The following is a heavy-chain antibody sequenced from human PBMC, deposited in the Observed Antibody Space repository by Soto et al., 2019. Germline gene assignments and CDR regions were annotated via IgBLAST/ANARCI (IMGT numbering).Heavy chain of an antibody. D-gene: IGHD1-26*01. J-gene: IGHJ6*02. CDR3: ASHSGSSPEGRYYYGMDV. V-gene: IGHV1-69*12. Sequence: QVQLVQSGAEVKKPGSSVKVSCKASGGTFSSYAISWVRQAPGQGLQWMGGIISIFGTADYAQKFQGRVTITADASTSTAYMELSSLGSEDTAVYYCASHSGSSPEGRYYYGMDVWGQGTTVTVSS. CDR2: IISIFGTA. CDR1: GGTFSSYA.